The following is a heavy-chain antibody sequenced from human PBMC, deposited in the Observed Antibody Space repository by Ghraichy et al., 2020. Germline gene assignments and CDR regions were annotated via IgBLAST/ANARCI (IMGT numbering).Heavy chain of an antibody. CDR1: GFTFRSYW. Sequence: GGSLRLSCAASGFTFRSYWMSWVRQAPGKGLEWVANIKQDGSEKYYVDSVKGRFTISRDNAKNSLYLQMNSLRAEDTAVYYCARDGGSHYYYGMDVWGQGTTVTSSS. CDR3: ARDGGSHYYYGMDV. J-gene: IGHJ6*02. V-gene: IGHV3-7*01. CDR2: IKQDGSEK. D-gene: IGHD2-15*01.